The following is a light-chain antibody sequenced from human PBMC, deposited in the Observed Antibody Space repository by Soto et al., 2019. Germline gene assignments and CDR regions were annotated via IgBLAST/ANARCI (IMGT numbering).Light chain of an antibody. J-gene: IGKJ1*01. CDR1: ERISTW. CDR2: GAS. Sequence: DIQMTQSPSSLSASVGDRVTITCRASERISTWLAWYQQKPGKAPKLLIYGASSLESGVPPRFSGDGSETDFTLTISSLQRDDFGTYYCQQYSRLWSFGQGTKVEIE. CDR3: QQYSRLWS. V-gene: IGKV1-5*03.